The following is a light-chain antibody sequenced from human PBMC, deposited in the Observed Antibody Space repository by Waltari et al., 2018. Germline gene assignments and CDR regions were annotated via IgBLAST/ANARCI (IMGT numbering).Light chain of an antibody. Sequence: IVMTKYTAILSVSPGERATTSCRASQYVSNNIERYQQRPGQAPRLLIYDASTRATGIPVRFSGSGSGTEFTLTISSLQSEDFALYYCQQYNDWPALTFGGGTKVEIK. CDR1: QYVSNN. CDR2: DAS. J-gene: IGKJ4*01. CDR3: QQYNDWPALT. V-gene: IGKV3D-15*01.